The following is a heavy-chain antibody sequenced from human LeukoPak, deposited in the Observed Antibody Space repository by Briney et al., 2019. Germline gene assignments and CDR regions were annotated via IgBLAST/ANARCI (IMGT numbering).Heavy chain of an antibody. J-gene: IGHJ4*02. CDR2: ISTDNGNT. D-gene: IGHD4-17*01. Sequence: GASVKVSCKASGYTFTNYGITWVRQAPGQGLEWMGWISTDNGNTNYAQKLQGRVSMTTDTSTSTAYMELRSLRSDDTAVYYCARAGNMVTTHFNCWGQGTLVTVSS. CDR3: ARAGNMVTTHFNC. V-gene: IGHV1-18*01. CDR1: GYTFTNYG.